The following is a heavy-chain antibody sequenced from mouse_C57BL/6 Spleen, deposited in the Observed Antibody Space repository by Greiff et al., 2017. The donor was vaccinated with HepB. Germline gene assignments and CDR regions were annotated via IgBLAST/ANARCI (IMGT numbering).Heavy chain of an antibody. CDR2: ISYSGST. Sequence: EVQLQESGPGMVKPSQSLSLTCTVTGYSITSGYDWHWIRHFPGNKLEWMGYISYSGSTNYNPSLKSRISITHDTSKNHFFLKLNSVTTEDTATYYCAREGSNYDWYFDVWGTGTTVTVSS. CDR1: GYSITSGYD. D-gene: IGHD2-5*01. J-gene: IGHJ1*03. V-gene: IGHV3-1*01. CDR3: AREGSNYDWYFDV.